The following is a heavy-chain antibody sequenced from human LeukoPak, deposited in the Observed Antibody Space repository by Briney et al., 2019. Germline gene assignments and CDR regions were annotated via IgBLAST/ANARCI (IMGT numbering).Heavy chain of an antibody. Sequence: GASVKVSCKASGGTFSSYAISWVRQAPGQGLEWTGLINPTGGSTGYAQKFQGRVTMTRDMSTSTDYMELSSLRSEDTAIYYCARDNSVGDNAWWFDPWGQGTLVTVSS. J-gene: IGHJ5*02. CDR1: GGTFSSYA. D-gene: IGHD1-26*01. CDR3: ARDNSVGDNAWWFDP. CDR2: INPTGGST. V-gene: IGHV1-46*01.